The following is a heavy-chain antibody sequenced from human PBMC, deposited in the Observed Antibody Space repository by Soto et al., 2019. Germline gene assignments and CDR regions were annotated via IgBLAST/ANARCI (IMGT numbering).Heavy chain of an antibody. CDR3: ARDSYYDILTGYITDY. J-gene: IGHJ4*02. V-gene: IGHV3-30-3*01. CDR1: GFTFSSYA. Sequence: PGGSLRLSCAASGFTFSSYAMHWVRQAPGKGLEWVAVISYDGSNKYYADSVKGRFTISRDNSKNTLYLQMNSLRAEDTAVYYCARDSYYDILTGYITDYWGQGTLVTVSS. CDR2: ISYDGSNK. D-gene: IGHD3-9*01.